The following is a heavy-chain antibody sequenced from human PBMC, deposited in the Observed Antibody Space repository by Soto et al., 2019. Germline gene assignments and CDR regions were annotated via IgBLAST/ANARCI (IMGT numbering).Heavy chain of an antibody. CDR1: GFSFISSGEG. D-gene: IGHD3-9*01. J-gene: IGHJ4*02. Sequence: QITLKESGPTLLKPTQTLTLTCTFSGFSFISSGEGVGWIRQPPGKALEWLALIYWDDDRRYNPSLENRLTLTKDNAPSRRPVFLTLTDVDPADTATYYCAHRQRIIRYFDLGYFDSWGQGAPVTVSS. V-gene: IGHV2-5*02. CDR2: IYWDDDR. CDR3: AHRQRIIRYFDLGYFDS.